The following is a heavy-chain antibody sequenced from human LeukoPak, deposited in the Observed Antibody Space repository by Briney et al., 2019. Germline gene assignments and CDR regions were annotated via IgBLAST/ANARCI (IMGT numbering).Heavy chain of an antibody. J-gene: IGHJ4*02. D-gene: IGHD2-15*01. V-gene: IGHV1-18*01. Sequence: GASVKVSCKASGYTFTSNGISWVRQAPGQGLEWMGWVSGHNGDRNYAQKFQGRVTMTTDTSTSTAYMELTSLRSDDTAVYFCARYCSGGRCSVFDYWGQGTLVTVSS. CDR1: GYTFTSNG. CDR3: ARYCSGGRCSVFDY. CDR2: VSGHNGDR.